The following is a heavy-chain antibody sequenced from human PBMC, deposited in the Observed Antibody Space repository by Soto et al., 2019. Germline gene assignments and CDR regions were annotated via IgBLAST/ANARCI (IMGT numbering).Heavy chain of an antibody. Sequence: GGSLRLSCAASGFSFSSYGMHWVRQAPGKGLEWVAIIWYDGSNKYYADSVKGRFTISRDNSKNTLYMQMNSLRAEDMAVYYCAREPKPGKVFVGMDVWGQGTTVTVSS. V-gene: IGHV3-33*01. CDR2: IWYDGSNK. CDR1: GFSFSSYG. J-gene: IGHJ6*02. CDR3: AREPKPGKVFVGMDV. D-gene: IGHD3-3*01.